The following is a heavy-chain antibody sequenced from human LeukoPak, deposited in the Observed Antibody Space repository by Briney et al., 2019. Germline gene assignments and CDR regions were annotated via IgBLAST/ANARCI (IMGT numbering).Heavy chain of an antibody. D-gene: IGHD1-26*01. CDR2: IYSGGST. V-gene: IGHV3-66*02. J-gene: IGHJ4*02. Sequence: PGGSLRLSCAASGFTVSSNYMSWVRQAPGKGLEWVSVIYSGGSTYSADSVKGRFTISRDNSKNTLYLQMNSLRAEDTAVDYCARAGSYRTFDYWGQGTLVTVSS. CDR1: GFTVSSNY. CDR3: ARAGSYRTFDY.